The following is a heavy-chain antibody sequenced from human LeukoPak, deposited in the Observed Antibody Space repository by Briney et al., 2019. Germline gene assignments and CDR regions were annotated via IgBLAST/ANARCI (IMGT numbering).Heavy chain of an antibody. V-gene: IGHV4-59*01. CDR1: GGXISGYY. CDR3: ARLNTIGGTYPHNDY. CDR2: IYYSGNT. Sequence: SETLSLTCTVSGGXISGYYWSWIRQPPGRGLEYIGYIYYSGNTNYNPALQSRVTISVDTSKNQFSLNLNSVTAADTAVYYCARLNTIGGTYPHNDYWGQGILVTVSS. J-gene: IGHJ4*02. D-gene: IGHD1-26*01.